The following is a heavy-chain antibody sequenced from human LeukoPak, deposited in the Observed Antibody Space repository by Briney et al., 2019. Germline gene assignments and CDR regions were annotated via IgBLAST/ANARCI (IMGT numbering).Heavy chain of an antibody. CDR3: ARDGQYCSSTSCYEFEGWFDP. V-gene: IGHV3-30*04. D-gene: IGHD2-2*01. CDR1: GFTFSSYA. J-gene: IGHJ5*02. CDR2: ISYDGGNK. Sequence: GGSLRLSCAASGFTFSSYAMHWVRQAPGKGLEWVAVISYDGGNKYYADSVKGRFTISRDNSKNTLYLQMNSLRAEDTAVYYCARDGQYCSSTSCYEFEGWFDPWGQGTLVTVSS.